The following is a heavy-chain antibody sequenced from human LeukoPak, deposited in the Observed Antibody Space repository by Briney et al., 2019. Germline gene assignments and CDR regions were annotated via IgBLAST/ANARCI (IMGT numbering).Heavy chain of an antibody. D-gene: IGHD5-24*01. V-gene: IGHV3-7*01. CDR3: AKGDGYNFGY. J-gene: IGHJ4*02. CDR2: IKQDGSEK. CDR1: GFTFSDYW. Sequence: GGSLRLSCAASGFTFSDYWMSWVRQAPGKGLEWVANIKQDGSEKYYVDSVKGRFTISRDNSKNTLYLQMNSLRAEDTAVYYCAKGDGYNFGYWGQGTLVTVSS.